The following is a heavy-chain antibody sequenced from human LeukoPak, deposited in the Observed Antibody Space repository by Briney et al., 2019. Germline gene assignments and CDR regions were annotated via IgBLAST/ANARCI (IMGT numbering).Heavy chain of an antibody. Sequence: ASVKVSCKASGYTFTSYGISWVRQAPGQGLEWMGWISGYNGNTIYEEKSQGRVTMTTDTPTSTAYMELRSLGSDDTAVYYCARDLNTVTYIYGMDVWGKGTTVTVSS. V-gene: IGHV1-18*04. CDR3: ARDLNTVTYIYGMDV. J-gene: IGHJ6*04. CDR2: ISGYNGNT. D-gene: IGHD4-17*01. CDR1: GYTFTSYG.